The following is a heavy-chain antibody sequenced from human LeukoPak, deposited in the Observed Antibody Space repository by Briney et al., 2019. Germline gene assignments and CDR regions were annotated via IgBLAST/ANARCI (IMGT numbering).Heavy chain of an antibody. D-gene: IGHD3-22*01. CDR2: INPSGGST. CDR3: ARVRYSDSSVLTRKRSYYFDY. Sequence: GASVKVSCKASGYIITSYYMHWVRQASGQGLEWMGSINPSGGSTSYAQKIQGRVTMTRDKSTSTVYTELSSLRSEDTAVYYCARVRYSDSSVLTRKRSYYFDYWGQGTLVTVSS. V-gene: IGHV1-46*01. CDR1: GYIITSYY. J-gene: IGHJ4*02.